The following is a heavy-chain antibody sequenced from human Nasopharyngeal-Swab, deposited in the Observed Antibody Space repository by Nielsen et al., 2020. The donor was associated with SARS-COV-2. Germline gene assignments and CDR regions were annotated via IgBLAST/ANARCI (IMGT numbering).Heavy chain of an antibody. D-gene: IGHD1-1*01. CDR1: GYSIISYA. CDR2: IDGGNGNT. V-gene: IGHV1-3*01. CDR3: ASASATLADPFDI. Sequence: ASVKVSCKVYGYSIISYAIHWVRQAPGQGLEWMGWIDGGNGNTKYSQKFQGRLTITRDTSASTAYMELSSLKSEDTAFYFCASASATLADPFDIWGQGTVVTVSS. J-gene: IGHJ3*02.